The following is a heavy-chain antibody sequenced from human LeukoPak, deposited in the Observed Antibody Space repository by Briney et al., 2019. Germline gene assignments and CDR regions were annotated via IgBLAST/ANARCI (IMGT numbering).Heavy chain of an antibody. J-gene: IGHJ4*02. CDR1: GFTFSSYA. CDR3: AKVRSGYRYYFDY. D-gene: IGHD3-16*02. V-gene: IGHV3-30*02. CDR2: IRYDGSNK. Sequence: PGGSLRLSCAASGFTFSSYAMHWVRQAPGKGLEWVAFIRYDGSNKYYADSVKGRFTISRDNSKNTLYLQMNSLRAEDTAVYYCAKVRSGYRYYFDYWGQGTLVTVSS.